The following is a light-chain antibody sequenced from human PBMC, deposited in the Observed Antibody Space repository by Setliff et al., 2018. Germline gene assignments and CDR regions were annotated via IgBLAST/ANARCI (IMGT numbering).Light chain of an antibody. V-gene: IGLV2-14*01. CDR3: SSYTGSTPYVI. CDR2: DVT. J-gene: IGLJ2*01. CDR1: SSDVGLYNS. Sequence: QSALAQPASVSGSPGQSITISCTGSSSDVGLYNSVSWYQKFPGKAPRLMIYDVTKRPSGVSIRFSGSRSGNTASLTISGLQAGDEADYFCSSYTGSTPYVIFGGGTKVTVL.